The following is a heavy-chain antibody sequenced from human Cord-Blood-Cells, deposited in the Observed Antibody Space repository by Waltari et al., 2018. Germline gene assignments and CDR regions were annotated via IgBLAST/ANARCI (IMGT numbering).Heavy chain of an antibody. CDR3: ARGPARGWGSGSYYND. Sequence: QVQLQESGPGLVKPSETLSLPSTVSGGSISSYSWTWIRQHPGKGLEWIGYIYYSGSTNYNPSLKSRVTISVDTSKNQFSLKLSSVTAADTAVYYCARGPARGWGSGSYYNDWGQGTLVTVSS. V-gene: IGHV4-59*01. D-gene: IGHD3-10*01. J-gene: IGHJ4*02. CDR2: IYYSGST. CDR1: GGSISSYS.